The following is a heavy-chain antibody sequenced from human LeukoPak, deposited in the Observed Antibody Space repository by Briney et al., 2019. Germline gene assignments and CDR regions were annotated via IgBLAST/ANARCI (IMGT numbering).Heavy chain of an antibody. D-gene: IGHD2/OR15-2a*01. CDR3: ARDNASLRIVGMHDAFDI. CDR2: VYTTGST. J-gene: IGHJ3*02. Sequence: NPSETLSLTCTVSGGSISSSSYYWSWIRQPAGKGLEWIGRVYTTGSTNYNPSLKSRVTISLDTSKNQFSLKLTSVTAADTAVYYCARDNASLRIVGMHDAFDIWGQGTMVTVSS. V-gene: IGHV4-61*02. CDR1: GGSISSSSYY.